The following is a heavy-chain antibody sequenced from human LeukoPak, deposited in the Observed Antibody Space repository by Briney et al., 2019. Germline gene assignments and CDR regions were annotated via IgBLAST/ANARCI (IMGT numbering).Heavy chain of an antibody. Sequence: GASVKVSCKTSGCNFIDYFIHWVRLAPGQGLEWMGWINPNGGGTNYAQKFQGRLTMTRDTSISTAYMELNSLRSDDTAIYYCVRDGVPAPDEFDYWGQGTLVTVSS. CDR2: INPNGGGT. CDR1: GCNFIDYF. D-gene: IGHD2-2*01. V-gene: IGHV1-2*02. CDR3: VRDGVPAPDEFDY. J-gene: IGHJ4*02.